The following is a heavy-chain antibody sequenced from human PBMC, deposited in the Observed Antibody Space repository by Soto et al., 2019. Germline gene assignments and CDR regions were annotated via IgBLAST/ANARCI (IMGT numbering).Heavy chain of an antibody. Sequence: GASVKVSCKASGYTFTSYAMHWVRQAPGQRLEWMGRINAGNGNTKYSQKFQGRVTITRDTSASTAYMELSSLRSEDTAVYYCARDQGGTYYDYVWGSYRPASFDYWGQGTLVTVSS. CDR2: INAGNGNT. CDR3: ARDQGGTYYDYVWGSYRPASFDY. J-gene: IGHJ4*02. V-gene: IGHV1-3*01. CDR1: GYTFTSYA. D-gene: IGHD3-16*02.